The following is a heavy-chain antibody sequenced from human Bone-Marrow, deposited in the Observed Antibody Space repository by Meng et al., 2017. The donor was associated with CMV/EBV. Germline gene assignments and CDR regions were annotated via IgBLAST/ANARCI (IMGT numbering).Heavy chain of an antibody. V-gene: IGHV1-2*02. J-gene: IGHJ4*02. D-gene: IGHD2-2*02. Sequence: ASVKVSCKASGYTFTGYYMHWVRQAPGQGLEWMGWINPNSGGTNYAQKFQGRVTMTRDTSISTAYMELSRLRSDDTAVYYCARSIYGGYCSSTSCYNLLDYGGQGTLVTVS. CDR1: GYTFTGYY. CDR2: INPNSGGT. CDR3: ARSIYGGYCSSTSCYNLLDY.